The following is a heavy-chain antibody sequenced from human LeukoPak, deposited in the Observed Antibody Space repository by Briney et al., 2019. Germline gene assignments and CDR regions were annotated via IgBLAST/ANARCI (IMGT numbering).Heavy chain of an antibody. D-gene: IGHD5-18*01. CDR3: ARENYGYGAFDI. Sequence: PGGSLRLSCADSGFTFSRSWMTWVRQAPGKGLEWGANINEDGSAQNYVDSVKGRFTISRDNAENTLYLEMNTLRAEDTAVYYCARENYGYGAFDIWGQGTMVTVSS. J-gene: IGHJ3*02. CDR2: INEDGSAQ. CDR1: GFTFSRSW. V-gene: IGHV3-7*05.